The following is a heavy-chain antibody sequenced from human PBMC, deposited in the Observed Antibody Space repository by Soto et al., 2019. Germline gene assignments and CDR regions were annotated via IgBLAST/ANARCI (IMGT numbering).Heavy chain of an antibody. Sequence: SETLSLTCTVSGGSISSSSYYWGWIRQPPGKGLEWIGSIYYSGSTYYNPSLKSRVTISVDTSKNQFSLKLSSVTAADTAVYYCARHRQRITIFGVVVPAAHSHWYDPWGQGTLVTVSS. V-gene: IGHV4-39*01. CDR3: ARHRQRITIFGVVVPAAHSHWYDP. D-gene: IGHD3-3*01. CDR2: IYYSGST. CDR1: GGSISSSSYY. J-gene: IGHJ5*02.